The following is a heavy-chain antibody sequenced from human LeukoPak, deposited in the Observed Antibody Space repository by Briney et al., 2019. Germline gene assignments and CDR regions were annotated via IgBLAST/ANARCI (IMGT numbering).Heavy chain of an antibody. CDR3: ARGDGYNFFDY. Sequence: GGSLRLSCAASGFTFSGYAMSWVRQAPGKGLEWVSAISGSGGNTYYADSVKGRFTISRDNSKNTLYLQMNSLRAEDTAVYYCARGDGYNFFDYWGQGTLVTVSS. D-gene: IGHD5-24*01. CDR2: ISGSGGNT. CDR1: GFTFSGYA. V-gene: IGHV3-23*01. J-gene: IGHJ4*02.